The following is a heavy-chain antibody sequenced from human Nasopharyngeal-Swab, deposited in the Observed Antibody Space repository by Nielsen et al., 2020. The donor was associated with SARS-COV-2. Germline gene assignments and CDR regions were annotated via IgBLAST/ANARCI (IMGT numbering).Heavy chain of an antibody. Sequence: GSLRLSCAVYGGSFSGYYWSWIRQPPGKGLEWIGEINHSGSTNYNPSLKSRVTISVDTSKNQFSLKLSSVTAADTAVYYCARVSYRIYYYYYMDVWGKGTTVTVSS. CDR2: INHSGST. D-gene: IGHD1-14*01. V-gene: IGHV4-34*01. J-gene: IGHJ6*03. CDR3: ARVSYRIYYYYYMDV. CDR1: GGSFSGYY.